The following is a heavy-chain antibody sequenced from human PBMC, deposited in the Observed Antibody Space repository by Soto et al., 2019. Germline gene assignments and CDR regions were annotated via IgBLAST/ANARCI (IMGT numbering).Heavy chain of an antibody. CDR3: ARLDYYDSSGYDDFDY. V-gene: IGHV5-51*01. CDR2: IYPGDSDT. CDR1: GYSFTSYW. J-gene: IGHJ4*02. Sequence: GESLKISCKGSGYSFTSYWIGWVRQMPGKGLEWMGIIYPGDSDTRYSPSFQGQVTISADKSISTAYLQWSSLKASDTAMYYCARLDYYDSSGYDDFDYWGQGTLVTVSS. D-gene: IGHD3-22*01.